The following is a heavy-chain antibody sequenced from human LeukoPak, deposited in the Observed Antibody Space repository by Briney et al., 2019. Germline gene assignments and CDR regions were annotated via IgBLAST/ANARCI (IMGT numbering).Heavy chain of an antibody. D-gene: IGHD5-24*01. Sequence: SETLSLTCTVSGGSINNYYWSWIRQPPGKGLEWIGYIYYSGSTNYNPSLKGRVTISVDTSKNQFSLKLSSVTAADTAVYYCAREDVEMATIIDYWGQGTLVTVSS. V-gene: IGHV4-59*12. CDR3: AREDVEMATIIDY. J-gene: IGHJ4*02. CDR2: IYYSGST. CDR1: GGSINNYY.